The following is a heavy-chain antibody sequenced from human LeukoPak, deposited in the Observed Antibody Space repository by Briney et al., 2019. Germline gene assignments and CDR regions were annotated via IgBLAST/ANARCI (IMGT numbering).Heavy chain of an antibody. D-gene: IGHD2-2*01. CDR2: INPNSGGT. J-gene: IGHJ3*02. V-gene: IGHV1-2*02. Sequence: GASAKVSCKASGYTFTGYYMHWVRQAPGQGLEWMGWINPNSGGTNYAQKFQGRVTMTRDTSISTAYMELSRLRSDDTAVYYCARHGLGYCSSTSCHEGAFDIWGQGTMVTVSS. CDR3: ARHGLGYCSSTSCHEGAFDI. CDR1: GYTFTGYY.